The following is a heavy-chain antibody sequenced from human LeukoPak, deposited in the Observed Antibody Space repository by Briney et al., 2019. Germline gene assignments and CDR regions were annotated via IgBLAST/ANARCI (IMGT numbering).Heavy chain of an antibody. J-gene: IGHJ4*02. CDR1: GFTFSSYA. CDR2: ISGSGGST. CDR3: ANDVDGSGSYGSFFDY. Sequence: GGSLRLSCAASGFTFSSYAMSWVRQAPGKGLEWVSAISGSGGSTYYADSVKGRFTISRDNSKNTLYLQMNSLRAEDTAVYYCANDVDGSGSYGSFFDYWGQGTLVTVSS. D-gene: IGHD3-10*01. V-gene: IGHV3-23*01.